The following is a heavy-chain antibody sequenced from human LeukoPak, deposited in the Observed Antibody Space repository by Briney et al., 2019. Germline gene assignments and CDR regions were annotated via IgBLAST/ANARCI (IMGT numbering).Heavy chain of an antibody. CDR2: ITNSDSTI. CDR3: AREEY. CDR1: GFTFNRYS. V-gene: IGHV3-48*01. Sequence: GGSLRLSCAASGFTFNRYSMNWVRQTPGKGLEWISYITNSDSTIYYADSVKGRFTISRDNARNSLYLQMNSLRAEDTAVYYCAREEYWGQGTLVTVSS. J-gene: IGHJ4*02.